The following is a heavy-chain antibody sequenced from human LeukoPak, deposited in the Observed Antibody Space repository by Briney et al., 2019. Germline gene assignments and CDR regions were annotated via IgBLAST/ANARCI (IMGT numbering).Heavy chain of an antibody. J-gene: IGHJ4*02. CDR3: ARGTQAGGYSSSGMFEY. V-gene: IGHV1-8*01. Sequence: ASVKVSCKASGYTFTSYDINWVRQATGQGLEWMGWMNPNSGNTGYAQKFQGRVTMTRNTSISTAYMELSSLRSEDTAVYYCARGTQAGGYSSSGMFEYGGQGTLVPVPS. D-gene: IGHD6-13*01. CDR2: MNPNSGNT. CDR1: GYTFTSYD.